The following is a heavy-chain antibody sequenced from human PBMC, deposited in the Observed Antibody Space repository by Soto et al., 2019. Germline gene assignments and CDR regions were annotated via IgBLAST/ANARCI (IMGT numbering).Heavy chain of an antibody. CDR2: ISAYNGDT. Sequence: QVQLVQSGAEVKKPGASVKVSCKASGYTFTSYGISWVRQAPGQGLEWMGWISAYNGDTNYAQKHQVRVTMTTDTSTSRAYVELRSLRSDDTAVYYCVSTVTIGGGGAFDIWGQGTMVTVSS. D-gene: IGHD4-17*01. CDR1: GYTFTSYG. J-gene: IGHJ3*02. V-gene: IGHV1-18*01. CDR3: VSTVTIGGGGAFDI.